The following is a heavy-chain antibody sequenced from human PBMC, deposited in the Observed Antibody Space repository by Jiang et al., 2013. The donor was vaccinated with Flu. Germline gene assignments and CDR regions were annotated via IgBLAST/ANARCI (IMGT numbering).Heavy chain of an antibody. J-gene: IGHJ4*02. V-gene: IGHV3-30*18. CDR2: ISYDGSNK. CDR3: AKTYFDY. Sequence: SGGGLVQPGGSLRLSCAASGFTFSSYAMSWVRQAPGKGLEWVAVISYDGSNKYYADSVKGRFTISRDNSKNTLYLQMNSLRAEDTAVYYCAKTYFDYWGQGTLVTVSS. CDR1: GFTFSSYA.